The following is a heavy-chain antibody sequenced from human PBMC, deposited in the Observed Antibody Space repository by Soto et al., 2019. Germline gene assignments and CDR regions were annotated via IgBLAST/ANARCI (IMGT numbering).Heavy chain of an antibody. D-gene: IGHD3-22*01. J-gene: IGHJ4*02. CDR2: INAGNGNT. Sequence: GASVKVSCKASGYTFTSYAMHWVRQAPGQRLEWMGWINAGNGNTKYSQKFQGRVTITRDTSTTTVYMELRSLRSDDTAVYYCARYDYYRSSDSQSFDYWGQGTLVTVSS. CDR1: GYTFTSYA. CDR3: ARYDYYRSSDSQSFDY. V-gene: IGHV1-3*01.